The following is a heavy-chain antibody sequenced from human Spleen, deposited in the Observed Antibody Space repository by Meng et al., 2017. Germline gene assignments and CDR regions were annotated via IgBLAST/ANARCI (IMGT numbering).Heavy chain of an antibody. Sequence: QVQLQESGPGLVKPSGRLSLTCAGSGVSIDTDNWWTWVRQSPGKGLEWIGEIHHSGSTNYNPSLKSRVTLSVDKSKNQFSLKVNSVTAADTAVYYCAGGYYSDSHWGQGTLVTVSS. J-gene: IGHJ4*02. CDR3: AGGYYSDSH. CDR1: GVSIDTDNW. V-gene: IGHV4-4*02. CDR2: IHHSGST. D-gene: IGHD3-22*01.